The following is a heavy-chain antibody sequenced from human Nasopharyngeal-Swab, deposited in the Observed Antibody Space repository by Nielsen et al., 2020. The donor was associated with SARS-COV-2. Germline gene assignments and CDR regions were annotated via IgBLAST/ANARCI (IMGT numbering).Heavy chain of an antibody. CDR2: IYYSGST. D-gene: IGHD3-22*01. Sequence: RQAPGKGLEWLGSIYYSGSTYYNPSLKSRVTISVDTSKNQSSLKLSSVTAADTAVYYCARPGYDSSGYTSYFDYWGQGTLVTVSS. V-gene: IGHV4-39*01. J-gene: IGHJ4*02. CDR3: ARPGYDSSGYTSYFDY.